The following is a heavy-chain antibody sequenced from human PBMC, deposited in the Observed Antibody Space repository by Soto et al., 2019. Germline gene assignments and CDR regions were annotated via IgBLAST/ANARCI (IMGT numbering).Heavy chain of an antibody. D-gene: IGHD3-22*01. Sequence: PGGSLRLSCAASGFTFSSYGMHWVRQAPGKGLESVPVISYDGSNKYYADSVKGRFTISRDNSKNTLYLQMNSLRAEDTAVYYCAKDRTIQPFDYYDDSSGYLAPLTGWGQGTLVTVCS. J-gene: IGHJ4*02. V-gene: IGHV3-30*18. CDR2: ISYDGSNK. CDR3: AKDRTIQPFDYYDDSSGYLAPLTG. CDR1: GFTFSSYG.